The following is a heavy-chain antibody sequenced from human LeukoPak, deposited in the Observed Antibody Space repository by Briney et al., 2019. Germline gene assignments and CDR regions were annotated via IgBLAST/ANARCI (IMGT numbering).Heavy chain of an antibody. D-gene: IGHD3-10*01. CDR1: GGSFSGYY. V-gene: IGHV4-34*01. CDR2: INHSGST. J-gene: IGHJ5*02. CDR3: ARGRGWFGELRNRWFDP. Sequence: SETLSLTCAVYGGSFSGYYWSWLRQPPGKGLEGIGEINHSGSTNYNPSLKSRVTISVDTSKNQFSLKLSSVTAADTAVYYCARGRGWFGELRNRWFDPWGQGTLVTVSS.